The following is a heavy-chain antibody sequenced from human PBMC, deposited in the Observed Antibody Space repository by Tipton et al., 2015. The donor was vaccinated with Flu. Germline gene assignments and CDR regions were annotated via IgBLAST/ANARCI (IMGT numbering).Heavy chain of an antibody. J-gene: IGHJ6*02. CDR3: ARDQGFGGGLTYDYYAMDV. D-gene: IGHD3-10*01. V-gene: IGHV4-31*03. CDR1: GGSISSGGDY. Sequence: TLSLTCTVSGGSISSGGDYWSWIRQHPGKGLEWIGSIYYSGSTYYNPSLESRLSISVDTSKNQFSLKLISMTAADAAVYYCARDQGFGGGLTYDYYAMDVWGQGTTVTVSS. CDR2: IYYSGST.